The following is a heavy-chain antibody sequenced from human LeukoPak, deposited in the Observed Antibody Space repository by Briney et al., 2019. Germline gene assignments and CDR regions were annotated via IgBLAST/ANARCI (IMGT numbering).Heavy chain of an antibody. CDR3: AKTGARYSYGWSI. V-gene: IGHV3-23*01. J-gene: IGHJ3*02. D-gene: IGHD5-18*01. CDR1: GFTFSSYA. CDR2: ISGSGGST. Sequence: GGSLRLSCAASGFTFSSYAMSWVRQAPGKGLEWVSAISGSGGSTYYADSVKGRLTISRDNSKNTLFLQMNSLKPEDTAVYHCAKTGARYSYGWSIWGQGTMVTASA.